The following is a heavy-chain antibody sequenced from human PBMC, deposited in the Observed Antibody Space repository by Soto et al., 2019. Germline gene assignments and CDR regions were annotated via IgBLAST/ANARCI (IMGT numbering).Heavy chain of an antibody. CDR3: ARTVSAASPAPYYFDY. CDR1: GGSFSGYY. CDR2: INHSGST. Sequence: QVQLQQWGAGLLKPSETLSLTCAVYGGSFSGYYWSWIRQPPGKGLEWIGEINHSGSTNYNPTLKRRVTISVNTSKNQFSLKLSSVTAADTAVYDCARTVSAASPAPYYFDYGGQGTLFTFSS. D-gene: IGHD6-6*01. J-gene: IGHJ4*02. V-gene: IGHV4-34*01.